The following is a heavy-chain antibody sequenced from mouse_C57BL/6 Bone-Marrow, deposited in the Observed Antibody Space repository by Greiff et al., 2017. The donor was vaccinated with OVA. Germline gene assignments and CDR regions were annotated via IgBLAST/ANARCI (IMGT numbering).Heavy chain of an antibody. CDR1: GYTFTSYW. CDR3: ALLYYDPYYYAMDY. J-gene: IGHJ4*01. CDR2: IHPSDSDT. V-gene: IGHV1-74*01. Sequence: QVQLQQPGAELVKPGASVKVSCKASGYTFTSYWMHWVKQRPGQGLEWIGRIHPSDSDTNYNQKFKGKATLTVDKSSSTAYMQLSSLTSEDSAVYYCALLYYDPYYYAMDYWGQGTSVTVSS. D-gene: IGHD2-4*01.